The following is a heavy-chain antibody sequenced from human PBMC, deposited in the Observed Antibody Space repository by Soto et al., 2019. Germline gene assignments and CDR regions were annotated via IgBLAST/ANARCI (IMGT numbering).Heavy chain of an antibody. CDR2: INPSGGST. J-gene: IGHJ5*02. CDR1: GYTFTSYY. Sequence: QVQLVQSGAEVKKPGASVKVSCKASGYTFTSYYMHWVRQAPGQGLEWMGIINPSGGSTSYAQKFQGRGTMTRDTSTSTVYMELSSLRSEDTAVYYCARMGGATRGWFDPWGQGTLVTVSS. V-gene: IGHV1-46*01. D-gene: IGHD1-26*01. CDR3: ARMGGATRGWFDP.